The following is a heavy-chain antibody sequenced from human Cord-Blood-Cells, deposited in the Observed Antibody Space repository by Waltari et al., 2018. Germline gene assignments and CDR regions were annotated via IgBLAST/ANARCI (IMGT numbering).Heavy chain of an antibody. J-gene: IGHJ4*02. V-gene: IGHV4-39*01. CDR2: IYYSGRT. CDR3: ARRSGSYYFDY. CDR1: GGSISSSSYY. D-gene: IGHD1-26*01. Sequence: QLQLQESGPGLVKPSETLSLTCTVSGGSISSSSYYWGWIRQPPGKGLEWIGSIYYSGRTYSNPSLKSRVTISVDTSKNQFSLKLSSVTAADTAVYYCARRSGSYYFDYWGQGTLVTVSS.